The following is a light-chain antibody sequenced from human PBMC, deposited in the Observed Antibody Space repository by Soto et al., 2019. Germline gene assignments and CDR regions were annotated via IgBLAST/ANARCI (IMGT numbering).Light chain of an antibody. Sequence: QCVLTQPPSASGTPGQRVTISCSGSNSNIGRNTVNWYQQVPGTAPKLLIYNNNQRPSGVPDRFSGSKSGTSASLAIIGLQSEDEADYYCAAWDDGLNGSVFGAGTKVTV. CDR2: NNN. CDR3: AAWDDGLNGSV. V-gene: IGLV1-44*01. CDR1: NSNIGRNT. J-gene: IGLJ1*01.